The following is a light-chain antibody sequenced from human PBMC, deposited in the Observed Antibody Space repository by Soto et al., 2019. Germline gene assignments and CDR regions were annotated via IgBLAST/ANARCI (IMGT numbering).Light chain of an antibody. CDR3: QHYNKWPVFT. Sequence: IVMTQSPATLSVSPGERATLSCRASQSVASNLAWYQQRLGQAPRLLVYGASTRATGIPARFSGSGSGTEFTLTIISVQSEDFAVYYCQHYNKWPVFTFGPRTRVDIK. CDR1: QSVASN. V-gene: IGKV3-15*01. J-gene: IGKJ3*01. CDR2: GAS.